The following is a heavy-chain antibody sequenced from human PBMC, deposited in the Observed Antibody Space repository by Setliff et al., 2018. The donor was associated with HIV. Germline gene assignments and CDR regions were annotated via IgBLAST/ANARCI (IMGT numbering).Heavy chain of an antibody. Sequence: SETLSLTCTVSGGSVTDISYYWAWIRQPPGKGLEWIGSIYYSGSTYYNPSLKSRVTISVDTSKNQFSLKLSSVTAADTAVYYCVRLGIAAAGTFNWYFDLWGRGTLVTVSS. D-gene: IGHD6-13*01. CDR2: IYYSGST. CDR3: VRLGIAAAGTFNWYFDL. V-gene: IGHV4-39*01. J-gene: IGHJ2*01. CDR1: GGSVTDISYY.